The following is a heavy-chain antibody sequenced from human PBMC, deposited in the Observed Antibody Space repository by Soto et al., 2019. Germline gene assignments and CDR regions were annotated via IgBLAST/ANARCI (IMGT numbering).Heavy chain of an antibody. V-gene: IGHV1-69*13. CDR1: GGTFRNYV. Sequence: SVKVSCKTSGGTFRNYVLSWVRQASGQGLEWMGWIIPIFRTTNHAQKFQGRVTISADESTSTAYMELSSLRSEDTAVYYCARGSRDCSGGSCFPLPTAEYFQHWGQGTLVTVSS. D-gene: IGHD2-15*01. CDR2: IIPIFRTT. J-gene: IGHJ1*01. CDR3: ARGSRDCSGGSCFPLPTAEYFQH.